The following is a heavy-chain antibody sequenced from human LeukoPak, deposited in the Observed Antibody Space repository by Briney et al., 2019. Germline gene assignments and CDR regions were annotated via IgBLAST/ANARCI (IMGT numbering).Heavy chain of an antibody. D-gene: IGHD2-2*02. Sequence: PGGSLRLSCAASGFMFSDHYMDWIRQPPGKGLEWIGEINHSGSTNYNPSLKSRVTISVDTSKNQFSLKLSSVTAADTAVYYCASAQGGYCSSTSCYTRYPYYYYGMDVWGQGTTVTVSS. CDR3: ASAQGGYCSSTSCYTRYPYYYYGMDV. CDR2: INHSGST. CDR1: GFMFSDHY. J-gene: IGHJ6*02. V-gene: IGHV4-34*01.